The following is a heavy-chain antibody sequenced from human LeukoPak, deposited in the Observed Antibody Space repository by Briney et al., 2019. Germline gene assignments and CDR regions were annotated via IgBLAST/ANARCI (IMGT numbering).Heavy chain of an antibody. CDR2: ISGSGDST. Sequence: AGGSLRLSCAASGFTFSDYGMSWVRQAPGKGLEWVSCISGSGDSTYYADSVKGRFTISRDNSKNTLYLQMNSLRAEDTAVYYCAKDPFDPWGQGTLVTVSS. CDR3: AKDPFDP. CDR1: GFTFSDYG. V-gene: IGHV3-23*01. J-gene: IGHJ5*02.